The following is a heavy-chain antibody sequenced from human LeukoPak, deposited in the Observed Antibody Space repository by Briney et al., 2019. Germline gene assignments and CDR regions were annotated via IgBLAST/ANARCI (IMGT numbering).Heavy chain of an antibody. V-gene: IGHV3-48*04. J-gene: IGHJ4*02. Sequence: GGSLRLSCAASGFNFRTYNMHWIRQAPGKGLEWISFIHYSGSTTHYADAVKGRFTISRDNAKNSLYLQMNSLRAEDTAVYYCARDVALYSSGYYYGAYFDYWGQGTLVTVSS. CDR3: ARDVALYSSGYYYGAYFDY. D-gene: IGHD3-22*01. CDR1: GFNFRTYN. CDR2: IHYSGSTT.